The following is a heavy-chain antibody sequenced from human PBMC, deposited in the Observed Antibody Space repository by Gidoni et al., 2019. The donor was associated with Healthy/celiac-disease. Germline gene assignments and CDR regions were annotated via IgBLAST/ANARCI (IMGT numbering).Heavy chain of an antibody. V-gene: IGHV3-21*01. CDR3: ARSDIVVVPAEGAVYYYMDV. CDR2: IRSSISYI. CDR1: GFTFSSYS. Sequence: EVQLVESGGGLVKPGGSLRLSCAASGFTFSSYSMNWVRQAPGKVLEWVSYIRSSISYISYADSVKGRFTISRDNAKNSLYLQMNSLRAEDTAVYYCARSDIVVVPAEGAVYYYMDVWGKGTTVTVSS. D-gene: IGHD2-2*01. J-gene: IGHJ6*03.